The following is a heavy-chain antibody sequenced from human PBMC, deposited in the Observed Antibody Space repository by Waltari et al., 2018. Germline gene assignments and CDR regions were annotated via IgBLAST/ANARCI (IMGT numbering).Heavy chain of an antibody. D-gene: IGHD6-13*01. J-gene: IGHJ6*03. CDR2: IIPICGTA. Sequence: QVQLVQSGAEVKKHGSSVKVSCKASGGTFSSSAITWVRHAPGQGLEWMGGIIPICGTANYAQKFQGRVTITTDESTSTAYMELSSLRSEDTAVYYCASHARLSNYYYYYMDVWGKGTTVTVSS. CDR3: ASHARLSNYYYYYMDV. CDR1: GGTFSSSA. V-gene: IGHV1-69*05.